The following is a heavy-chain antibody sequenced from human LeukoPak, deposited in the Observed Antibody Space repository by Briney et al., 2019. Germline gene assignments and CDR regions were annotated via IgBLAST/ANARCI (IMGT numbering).Heavy chain of an antibody. CDR3: TYGDYPLTY. CDR1: GLPVTNNY. V-gene: IGHV3-66*01. J-gene: IGHJ4*02. CDR2: MYSNGDT. D-gene: IGHD4-17*01. Sequence: GGSLRLSCAASGLPVTNNYWNWPREPPGKGPEWISLMYSNGDTQYAGSVKGRFTFSRDISKNTLYLQMNNLRAEDTAVYYCTYGDYPLTYWGQGTLVSVSS.